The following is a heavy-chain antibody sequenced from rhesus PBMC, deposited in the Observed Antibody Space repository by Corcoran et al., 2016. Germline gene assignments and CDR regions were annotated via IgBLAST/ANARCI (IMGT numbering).Heavy chain of an antibody. J-gene: IGHJ3*01. CDR3: AKPRGYSYSFAFDF. CDR2: IHGSSTST. D-gene: IGHD5-12*01. V-gene: IGHV4S10*01. Sequence: QVQLQESGPGVVKPSETLSLTCAVSGGSISDSYRLSWIRQPPGKGLEWIGYIHGSSTSTNYNPSLKSRVTISKDTSKNQFSLKLSSVTAADTAVYYCAKPRGYSYSFAFDFWGQGLRVTVSS. CDR1: GGSISDSYR.